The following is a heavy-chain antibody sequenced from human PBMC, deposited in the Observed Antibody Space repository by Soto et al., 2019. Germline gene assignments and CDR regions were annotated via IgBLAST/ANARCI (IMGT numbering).Heavy chain of an antibody. CDR3: SRLETRGSSARLAH. D-gene: IGHD3-3*01. Sequence: QVHLVESGGGVVQPGRSLRLSCAASGFTFSTSTMHWVRQAPGKGLEWVAVIPYDGSSQYYADSVKGRFTISRDNSKNTLHLEVNNLRPEDTAIYYFSRLETRGSSARLAHWGQGTLVTVSS. V-gene: IGHV3-30-3*01. CDR2: IPYDGSSQ. J-gene: IGHJ4*02. CDR1: GFTFSTST.